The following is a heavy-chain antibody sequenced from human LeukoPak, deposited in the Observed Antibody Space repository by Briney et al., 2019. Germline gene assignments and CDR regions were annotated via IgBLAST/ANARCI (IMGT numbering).Heavy chain of an antibody. Sequence: GGSLRLSXAASGFTFSSYWMHWVRQAPGKGLVWVSRINSDGSSTSYADSVKGRFTISRDNAKNTLYLQMNSLRAEDTAVYYCARGYSYGYRIDYWGQGTLVTVSS. V-gene: IGHV3-74*01. D-gene: IGHD5-18*01. CDR2: INSDGSST. CDR1: GFTFSSYW. J-gene: IGHJ4*02. CDR3: ARGYSYGYRIDY.